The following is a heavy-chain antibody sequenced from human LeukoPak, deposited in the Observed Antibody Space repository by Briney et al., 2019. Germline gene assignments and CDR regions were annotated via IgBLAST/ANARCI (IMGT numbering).Heavy chain of an antibody. CDR3: ARECADYYGSGYYYYMDV. CDR1: GYTFTGYY. J-gene: IGHJ6*03. CDR2: INPNSGGT. Sequence: ASVKVSCKASGYTFTGYYMHWVRRAPGQGLEWMGWINPNSGGTNYAQKFQGRVTMTRDTSISTAYMELSRLRSDDTAVYYCARECADYYGSGYYYYMDVWGKGTTVTISS. V-gene: IGHV1-2*02. D-gene: IGHD3-10*01.